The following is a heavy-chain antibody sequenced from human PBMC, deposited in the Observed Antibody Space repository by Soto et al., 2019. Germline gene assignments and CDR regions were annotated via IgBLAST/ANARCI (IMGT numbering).Heavy chain of an antibody. V-gene: IGHV4-30-4*02. CDR3: ATRITVFGLLIPPFDP. J-gene: IGHJ5*02. CDR1: GGSISSGDSY. D-gene: IGHD3-3*01. Sequence: SETLSLTCTVSGGSISSGDSYWSWIRQPPGKGLEWLGYIYYSGSPYYNPSLKSRGTISVDTSKNQFSLRLSSVTAADTAIYYCATRITVFGLLIPPFDPWGQGTQVTVSS. CDR2: IYYSGSP.